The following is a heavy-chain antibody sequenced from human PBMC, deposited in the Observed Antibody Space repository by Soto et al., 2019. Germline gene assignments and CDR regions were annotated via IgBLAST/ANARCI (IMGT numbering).Heavy chain of an antibody. D-gene: IGHD2-21*02. CDR2: INEGGGST. V-gene: IGHV3-23*01. CDR1: GFIFRNYY. J-gene: IGHJ4*02. Sequence: EVQLLESGGGLVQPGESLRLSCAVSGFIFRNYYMSWVRQAPGKGPEWVSGINEGGGSTYYADSVKGRVTISRDNSKDTLYLQMNSLRAEDTAIYYCATVTQNASPRRACWGQGTLVTVSS. CDR3: ATVTQNASPRRAC.